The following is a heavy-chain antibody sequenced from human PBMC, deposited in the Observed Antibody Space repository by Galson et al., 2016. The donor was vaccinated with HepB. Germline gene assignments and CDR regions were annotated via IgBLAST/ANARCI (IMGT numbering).Heavy chain of an antibody. D-gene: IGHD6-13*01. CDR3: SRGEQLPPRRHYYYYGMDV. CDR1: GGSISSGSYY. J-gene: IGHJ6*04. Sequence: TLSLTCTVSGGSISSGSYYWSWIRQPAGKGLEWIGRIYTSGSTNYNPSLKSRVTISVDTSKNQFSLKLSSVTAADTAVYYCSRGEQLPPRRHYYYYGMDVWGKGTTVTVSS. V-gene: IGHV4-61*02. CDR2: IYTSGST.